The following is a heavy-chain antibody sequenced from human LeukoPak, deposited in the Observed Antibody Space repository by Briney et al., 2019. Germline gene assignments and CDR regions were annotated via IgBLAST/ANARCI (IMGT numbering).Heavy chain of an antibody. J-gene: IGHJ4*02. D-gene: IGHD3-16*01. CDR3: ARPTGGYEEDY. Sequence: PSETLSLTCTVSGGSISSSTYYWGWMRQPPGKGLEWIGSIYYVGSTYYNPSLKSRVTISMDASKNQFSLKLSSVTAADTAVYYCARPTGGYEEDYWGQGTLVTVSS. CDR2: IYYVGST. CDR1: GGSISSSTYY. V-gene: IGHV4-39*01.